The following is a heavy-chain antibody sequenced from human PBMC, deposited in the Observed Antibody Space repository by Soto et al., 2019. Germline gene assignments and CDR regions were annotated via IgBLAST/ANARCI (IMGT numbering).Heavy chain of an antibody. D-gene: IGHD2-21*02. V-gene: IGHV3-30-3*01. Sequence: VGSLRLSCAASGFTFSPYTMHWVRQTPGKGLEWVAVISYDGSNQYYADSVRGRFTISRDNSKNTLFLQMNSLRAEDTALYYCARGGGFCGADCYKGGIDYWGQGTLVTVSS. CDR3: ARGGGFCGADCYKGGIDY. CDR2: ISYDGSNQ. J-gene: IGHJ4*02. CDR1: GFTFSPYT.